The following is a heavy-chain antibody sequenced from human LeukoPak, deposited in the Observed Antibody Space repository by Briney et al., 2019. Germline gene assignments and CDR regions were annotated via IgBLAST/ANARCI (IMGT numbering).Heavy chain of an antibody. D-gene: IGHD3-3*01. CDR1: GGSISSSSYY. Sequence: PSETLSLTCTVSGGSISSSSYYWGWIRQPPGKGLEWIGSIYYSGSTYYNPSLKSRVTISVDTSKNQFSLKLSSVTAADTAVYYCARHTVYYDFWSGYYPPYYYGMDVWGQGTTVTVSS. J-gene: IGHJ6*02. CDR3: ARHTVYYDFWSGYYPPYYYGMDV. V-gene: IGHV4-39*01. CDR2: IYYSGST.